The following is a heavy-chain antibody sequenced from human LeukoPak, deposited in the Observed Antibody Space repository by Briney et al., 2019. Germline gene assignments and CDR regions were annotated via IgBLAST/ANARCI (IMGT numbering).Heavy chain of an antibody. J-gene: IGHJ4*02. CDR1: GFTFSSYS. D-gene: IGHD3-22*01. Sequence: GGSLRLSCAASGFTFSSYSMNWVRQAPGKGLEWVSSISSSSSYIYYADSVKGRFTISRDNSKNTLYLQMNSLRAEDTAVYYCAKDFYDSSGYPDYWGQGTLVTVSS. V-gene: IGHV3-21*01. CDR2: ISSSSSYI. CDR3: AKDFYDSSGYPDY.